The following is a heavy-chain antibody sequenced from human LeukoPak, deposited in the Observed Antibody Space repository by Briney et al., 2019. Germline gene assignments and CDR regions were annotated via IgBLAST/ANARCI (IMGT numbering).Heavy chain of an antibody. CDR1: GFTFSSYS. CDR2: ISSSSSYI. CDR3: ASLDLNGMDV. D-gene: IGHD3-3*01. Sequence: PGGSLRLSCAASGFTFSSYSMNWVRQAPGKGLEWASSISSSSSYIYYADSVKGRFTISRDNAKNSLYLQMNSLRAEDTAVYYCASLDLNGMDVWGQGTTVTVSS. J-gene: IGHJ6*02. V-gene: IGHV3-21*01.